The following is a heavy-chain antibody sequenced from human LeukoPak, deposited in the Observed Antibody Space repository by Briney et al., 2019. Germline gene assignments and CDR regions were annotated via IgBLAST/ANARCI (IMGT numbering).Heavy chain of an antibody. CDR3: ARGQRYGANY. J-gene: IGHJ4*02. Sequence: SETLSLTCAVYGGSFSGYNWSWIRQPPGKGLEWIGEINHSGSTNYNPSLKSRVTISVDTSKNQFSLKLSSVTAADTAVYYCARGQRYGANYWGQGTLVTVSS. D-gene: IGHD4-17*01. CDR1: GGSFSGYN. V-gene: IGHV4-34*01. CDR2: INHSGST.